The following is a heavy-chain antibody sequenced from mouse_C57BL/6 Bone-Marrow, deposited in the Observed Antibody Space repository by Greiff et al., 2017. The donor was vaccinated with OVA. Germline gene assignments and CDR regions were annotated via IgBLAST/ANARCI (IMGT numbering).Heavy chain of an antibody. V-gene: IGHV5-6*01. J-gene: IGHJ2*01. CDR1: GFTFSSYG. Sequence: EVKVVESGGDLVKPGGSLKLSCAASGFTFSSYGMSWVRQTPDKRLEWVATISSGGSYTYYPDSVKGRFTISRDNAKHTLYLQMSSLTSKYTAMYCCARHCSCLYYFDYWGKGTTLTVSS. CDR2: ISSGGSYT. CDR3: ARHCSCLYYFDY. D-gene: IGHD1-1*01.